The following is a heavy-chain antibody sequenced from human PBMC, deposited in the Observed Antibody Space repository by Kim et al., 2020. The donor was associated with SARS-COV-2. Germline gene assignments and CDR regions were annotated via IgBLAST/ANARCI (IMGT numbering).Heavy chain of an antibody. D-gene: IGHD3-9*01. CDR1: GYTFTSYG. J-gene: IGHJ3*02. CDR2: ISAYNGNT. V-gene: IGHV1-18*01. Sequence: ASVKVSCKASGYTFTSYGISWVRQAPGQGLEWMGWISAYNGNTNYAQKLQGRVTMTTDTSTSTAYMELRSLRSDDTAVYYCARDLKWGILTGYYWGDAFDIWGQGTMVTVSS. CDR3: ARDLKWGILTGYYWGDAFDI.